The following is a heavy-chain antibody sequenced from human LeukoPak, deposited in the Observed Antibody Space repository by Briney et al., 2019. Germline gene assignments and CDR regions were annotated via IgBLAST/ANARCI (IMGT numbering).Heavy chain of an antibody. D-gene: IGHD3-22*01. V-gene: IGHV3-53*01. J-gene: IGHJ6*02. CDR1: GLTFSSYA. CDR3: ARNYDSAAHYYYYGMDV. Sequence: GGSLRLSCAASGLTFSSYAMSWVRQAPGKGLEWGSVIYSGGSTYYAGSVKGRFTISRDNSKNTLYLQMNSLRAEDTAVYYCARNYDSAAHYYYYGMDVWGQGTTATVSS. CDR2: IYSGGST.